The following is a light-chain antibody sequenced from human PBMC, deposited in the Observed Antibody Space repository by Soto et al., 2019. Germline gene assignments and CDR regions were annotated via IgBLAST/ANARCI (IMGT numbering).Light chain of an antibody. V-gene: IGLV2-14*03. Sequence: QSVLTRPASVSGSPGQSITISCTGASSDVGNYNYVSWYQQHPGKAPKLIIYDVSNRPSGVSNRFSGSKPGNTASLTISGLQAEDEADYYCSSYTSSTTLYVFGTGTKVTVL. CDR1: SSDVGNYNY. CDR3: SSYTSSTTLYV. CDR2: DVS. J-gene: IGLJ1*01.